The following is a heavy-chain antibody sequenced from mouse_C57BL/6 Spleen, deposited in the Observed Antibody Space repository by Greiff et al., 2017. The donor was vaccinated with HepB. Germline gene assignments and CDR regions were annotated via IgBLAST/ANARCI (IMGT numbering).Heavy chain of an antibody. CDR3: ARHEGRGTMIKDAWFAY. CDR2: FYPGSGSI. Sequence: QVQLQQSGAELVKPGASVKLSCKASGYTFTEYTIHWVKQRSGQGLEWIGWFYPGSGSIKYNEKFKDKATLTADKSSSTVYMELSRLTSEDSAVYFCARHEGRGTMIKDAWFAYWGQGTLVTVSA. CDR1: GYTFTEYT. V-gene: IGHV1-62-2*01. D-gene: IGHD2-4*01. J-gene: IGHJ3*01.